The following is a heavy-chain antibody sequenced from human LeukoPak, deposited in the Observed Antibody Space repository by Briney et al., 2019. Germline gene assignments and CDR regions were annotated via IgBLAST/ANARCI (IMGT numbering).Heavy chain of an antibody. J-gene: IGHJ4*02. CDR2: ISISSSYT. Sequence: GGSLRFSCAVSGFTFRDYYMSWIRQAPGKGLEWVSYISISSSYTNYADSVKGRFTISRENAKNSLYLQMNSLRAEDTAVYYCARAAGGGYCSSTSCYVPDYWGEGSLVTVSS. V-gene: IGHV3-11*05. CDR1: GFTFRDYY. CDR3: ARAAGGGYCSSTSCYVPDY. D-gene: IGHD2-2*01.